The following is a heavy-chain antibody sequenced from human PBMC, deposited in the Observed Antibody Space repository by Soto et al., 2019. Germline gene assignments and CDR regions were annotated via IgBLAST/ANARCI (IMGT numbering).Heavy chain of an antibody. CDR1: GGSISSSSYY. D-gene: IGHD3-3*01. CDR3: ARHADDRSVAFDY. J-gene: IGHJ4*02. Sequence: QLQLQESGPGLVKPSETLSLTCTVSGGSISSSSYYWGWIRQPPGKGLEWIGSIYYSGSTYYNPSLKSRVTISVDTSKNQFSLKLSSVTAADTAVYYCARHADDRSVAFDYWGQGTLVTVSS. V-gene: IGHV4-39*01. CDR2: IYYSGST.